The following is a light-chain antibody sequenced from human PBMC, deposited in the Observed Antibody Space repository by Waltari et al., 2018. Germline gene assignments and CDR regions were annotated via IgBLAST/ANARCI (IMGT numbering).Light chain of an antibody. V-gene: IGKV3-20*01. J-gene: IGKJ1*01. CDR1: QRVSRA. Sequence: EIFLTQSPRTLSLSRGERATLSCRASQRVSRALAWYQQNPGQAPRLLIYGASTRATGIPDRFSGSGSGTDFSLIISRLEPEDFAVYYCQHYVSLPVTFGQGTKVEIK. CDR3: QHYVSLPVT. CDR2: GAS.